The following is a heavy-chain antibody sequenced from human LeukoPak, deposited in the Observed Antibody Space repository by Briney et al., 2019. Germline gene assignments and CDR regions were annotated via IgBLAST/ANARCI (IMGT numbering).Heavy chain of an antibody. J-gene: IGHJ4*02. Sequence: QPGGSLRLSCAASGFTFSSYGMHWVRQAPGKGLEWVAFIRYDGSNKYYADSVKGRFTISRDNSKNTLYLQMNSLRAEDTAVYYCATGYCSGGSCYWPIDYWGQGTLVTVSS. V-gene: IGHV3-30*02. D-gene: IGHD2-15*01. CDR3: ATGYCSGGSCYWPIDY. CDR2: IRYDGSNK. CDR1: GFTFSSYG.